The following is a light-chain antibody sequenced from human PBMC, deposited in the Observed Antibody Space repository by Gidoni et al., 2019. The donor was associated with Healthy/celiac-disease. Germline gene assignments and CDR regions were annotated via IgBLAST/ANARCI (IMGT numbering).Light chain of an antibody. CDR2: DAS. CDR3: QQRSNWPPVFT. J-gene: IGKJ3*01. V-gene: IGKV3-11*01. Sequence: EIVLPQSPATLSLSPGERATLSCRASQSVSSYLAWYQQKPGQAPRPLIYDASNRATGIPARFSGSGSGTDFTLTISSLEPEDFAVYYCQQRSNWPPVFTFGPXTKVDIK. CDR1: QSVSSY.